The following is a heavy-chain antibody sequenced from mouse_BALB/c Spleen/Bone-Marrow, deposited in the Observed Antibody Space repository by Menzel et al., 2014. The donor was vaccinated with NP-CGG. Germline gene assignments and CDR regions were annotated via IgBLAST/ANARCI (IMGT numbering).Heavy chain of an antibody. CDR1: AYSITSGYG. CDR2: IRYSGST. D-gene: IGHD1-2*01. Sequence: EVKLMESGPVLVKPSQSLSLTCTVTAYSITSGYGWHWIRQFPGNKLEWMGYIRYSGSTHYNPSLKSRISITRDTSKNQFFLQLNSVTTEDTATYHCAREARTTARFAYWGQGTLVTVSA. CDR3: AREARTTARFAY. V-gene: IGHV3-1*02. J-gene: IGHJ3*01.